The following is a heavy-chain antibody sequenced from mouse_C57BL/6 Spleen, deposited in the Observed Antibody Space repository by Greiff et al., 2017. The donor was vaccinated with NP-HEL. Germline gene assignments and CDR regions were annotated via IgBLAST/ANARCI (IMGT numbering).Heavy chain of an antibody. D-gene: IGHD2-1*01. CDR1: GYTFTDYE. V-gene: IGHV1-15*01. CDR3: TRGGNYDAMTT. Sequence: QVQLQQSGAELVRPGASVTLSCKASGYTFTDYEMHWVKQTPVHGLEWIGAIDPETGGTAYNQKFKGKAILTADKSSSTAYMELRSLTSEDSAVYYCTRGGNYDAMTTGVKEPQSPSPQ. J-gene: IGHJ4*01. CDR2: IDPETGGT.